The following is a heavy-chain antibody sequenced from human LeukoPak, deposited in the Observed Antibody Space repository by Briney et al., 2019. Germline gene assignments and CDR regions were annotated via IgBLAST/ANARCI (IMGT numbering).Heavy chain of an antibody. J-gene: IGHJ5*02. V-gene: IGHV1-2*02. CDR1: GYTFTGYY. Sequence: ASVKVSCQASGYTFTGYYMHWVRQAPGQGLEWMGWINPNSGGTNYAQKFQGRVTMTRDTSISTAYMELSRLRSDDTAVYYCARDDCGGDCYLVNWFDPWGQGTLVTVSS. D-gene: IGHD2-21*02. CDR2: INPNSGGT. CDR3: ARDDCGGDCYLVNWFDP.